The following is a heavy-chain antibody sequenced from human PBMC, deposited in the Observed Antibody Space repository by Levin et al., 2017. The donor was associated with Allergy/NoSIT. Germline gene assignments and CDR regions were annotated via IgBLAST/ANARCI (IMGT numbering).Heavy chain of an antibody. Sequence: GGSLRLSCAASGFTFSYYNMNWVRQAPGKGLEWVSYIDTSSSIIHYADSVKGRFTISRDNAGNSLFLQMNSLRDEDTAVYYCTRRTHSDIWGQGTMVTVS. J-gene: IGHJ3*02. CDR1: GFTFSYYN. CDR2: IDTSSSII. CDR3: TRRTHSDI. V-gene: IGHV3-48*02.